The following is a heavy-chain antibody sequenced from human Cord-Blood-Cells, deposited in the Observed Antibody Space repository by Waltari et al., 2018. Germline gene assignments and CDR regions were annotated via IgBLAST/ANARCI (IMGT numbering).Heavy chain of an antibody. Sequence: QVQLVQSGAEVKKPGASVRVSCKASGYTFTSYGISWVRQAPGQGHEWMGWISAYNGNTNYAQKLQGRVTMTTDTSTSTAYMELRSLRSDDTAVYYCARDRHCSGGSCYSAWFDPWGQGTLVTVSS. CDR2: ISAYNGNT. CDR1: GYTFTSYG. D-gene: IGHD2-15*01. J-gene: IGHJ5*02. V-gene: IGHV1-18*01. CDR3: ARDRHCSGGSCYSAWFDP.